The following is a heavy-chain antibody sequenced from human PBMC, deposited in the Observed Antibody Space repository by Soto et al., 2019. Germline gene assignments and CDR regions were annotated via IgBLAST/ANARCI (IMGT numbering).Heavy chain of an antibody. CDR2: ISWNSGSV. Sequence: EVELVESGGGLVQPGRSLRLSCAASGFTFDDYAMHWVRQAPGKGLEWVSGISWNSGSVDYADSVKGRFTISRDNAKNSLYLQMNSLGADDTALYYCAKDHASIAARLDQWGQGTLVTVSS. D-gene: IGHD6-6*01. V-gene: IGHV3-9*01. CDR1: GFTFDDYA. J-gene: IGHJ4*02. CDR3: AKDHASIAARLDQ.